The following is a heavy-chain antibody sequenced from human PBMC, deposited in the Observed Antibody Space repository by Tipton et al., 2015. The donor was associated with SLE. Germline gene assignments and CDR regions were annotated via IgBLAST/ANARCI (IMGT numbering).Heavy chain of an antibody. D-gene: IGHD2-2*01. CDR1: GYSVTSYW. CDR3: ARGETTRSSFDI. J-gene: IGHJ3*02. CDR2: IYPGDSDT. Sequence: QLVQSGAEVKQPGESLRISCKGSGYSVTSYWIGWVRQMPGKGLEWMGIIYPGDSDTRYSPSFQGQVTISADKSITAAYLQWNRLKASDTAIYYCARGETTRSSFDISSQGTMVTVSS. V-gene: IGHV5-51*01.